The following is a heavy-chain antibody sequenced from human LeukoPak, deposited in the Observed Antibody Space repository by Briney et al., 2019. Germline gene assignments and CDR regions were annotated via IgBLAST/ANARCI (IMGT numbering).Heavy chain of an antibody. CDR1: GFTFSSYA. Sequence: AGSLTLSCAASGFTFSSYAMHWVRQAPGQGLEWVAVISYDGSNKYYADPVKSRFTISRDNSKNTLYLQMNSLRAEDTAVYYCARDYSDWFDPWGQGTLVTVSS. CDR2: ISYDGSNK. D-gene: IGHD2-21*01. V-gene: IGHV3-30-3*01. J-gene: IGHJ5*02. CDR3: ARDYSDWFDP.